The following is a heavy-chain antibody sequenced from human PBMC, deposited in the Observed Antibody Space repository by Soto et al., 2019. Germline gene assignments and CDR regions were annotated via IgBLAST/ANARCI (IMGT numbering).Heavy chain of an antibody. V-gene: IGHV3-33*01. J-gene: IGHJ6*02. Sequence: QVQLVESGGGVVQPGRSLRLSCAASGFTFSSYGMHWVRQAPGKGLEWVAVIWYDGSNKYYADSVKGRFTISRDNSKNPLYLQMNSLRAEDTAVYYCARVLLDYYYYGMDVWGQGTTVTVSS. D-gene: IGHD2-15*01. CDR2: IWYDGSNK. CDR3: ARVLLDYYYYGMDV. CDR1: GFTFSSYG.